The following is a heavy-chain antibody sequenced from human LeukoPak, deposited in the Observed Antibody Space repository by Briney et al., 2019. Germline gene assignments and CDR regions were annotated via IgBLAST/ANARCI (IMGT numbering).Heavy chain of an antibody. CDR2: IRADGTTK. V-gene: IGHV3-48*03. CDR3: SRRFRD. CDR1: GLSVRDSE. J-gene: IGHJ4*02. Sequence: GGSLRLSCVGSGLSVRDSEMNWVRQAPGKGLEWVAHIRADGTTKWYADSVRGRFNIARDNARNSLFLQMNSLRADDSATYYCSRRFRDRGQGILVTVSS. D-gene: IGHD5-24*01.